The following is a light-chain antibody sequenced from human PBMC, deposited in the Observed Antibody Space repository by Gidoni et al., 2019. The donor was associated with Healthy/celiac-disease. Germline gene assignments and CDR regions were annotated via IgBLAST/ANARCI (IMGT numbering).Light chain of an antibody. V-gene: IGLV2-14*03. CDR2: DVS. Sequence: QSALTQPAPVSGSPGQSITISCTGTSSDVGGYNYVSWDHQHPGKAPKLRSYDVSNRPSGCSNRFSGSKSGNTASLTISGLQAEDEADYYCSSYTSSSTRVFGTGTKVTVL. CDR3: SSYTSSSTRV. J-gene: IGLJ1*01. CDR1: SSDVGGYNY.